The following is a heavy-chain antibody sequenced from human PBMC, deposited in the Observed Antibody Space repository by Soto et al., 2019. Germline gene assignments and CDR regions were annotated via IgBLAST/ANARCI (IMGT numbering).Heavy chain of an antibody. CDR2: IYYSGST. V-gene: IGHV4-39*01. CDR1: GGSISNNNYY. CDR3: ARSPLNY. Sequence: QLQLQESGPGLVKPSETLSLTCTVSGGSISNNNYYWGWIRQPPGKGLEWIGSIYYSGSTYYNPSRKSRVTISVDRSKNQFALKLSSVTAADTALYYCARSPLNYWGQGTLVTVSS. J-gene: IGHJ4*02.